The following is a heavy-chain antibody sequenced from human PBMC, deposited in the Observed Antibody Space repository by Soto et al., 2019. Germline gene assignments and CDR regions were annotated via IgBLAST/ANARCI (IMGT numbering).Heavy chain of an antibody. V-gene: IGHV5-51*01. CDR1: GYSFTSYW. CDR2: IYPGDSDT. J-gene: IGHJ6*02. Sequence: HGESLKISCKGSGYSFTSYWIGWVRQMPGKGLEWMGIIYPGDSDTRYSPSFQGQVTISADKSISTAYLQWSSLKASDTAMYYCARHSSVDYYGMDVWGQGTTVTVSS. CDR3: ARHSSVDYYGMDV. D-gene: IGHD2-15*01.